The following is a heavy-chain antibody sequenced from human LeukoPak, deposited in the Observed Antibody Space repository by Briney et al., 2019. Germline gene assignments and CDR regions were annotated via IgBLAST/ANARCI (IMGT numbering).Heavy chain of an antibody. CDR2: TSSSGSTI. V-gene: IGHV3-11*01. CDR1: GFTFSDYY. J-gene: IGHJ5*02. CDR3: ARMLEGYCSSTSCQKNNWFDP. D-gene: IGHD2-2*01. Sequence: GGSLRLSCAASGFTFSDYYMSWIRQAPGKGLEWVSHTSSSGSTIYYADSVKGRFTISRDNAKNSLYLQMNSLRAEDTAVYYCARMLEGYCSSTSCQKNNWFDPWGQGTLVTVSS.